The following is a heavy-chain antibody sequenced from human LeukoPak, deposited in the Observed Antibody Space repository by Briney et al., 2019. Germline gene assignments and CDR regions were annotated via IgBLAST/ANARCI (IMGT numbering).Heavy chain of an antibody. V-gene: IGHV1-69*05. CDR2: IIPIFGTA. Sequence: SVKVSCKASGGTFSSYAISWVRQAPGQGLEWMGGIIPIFGTANYAQKFQGRVTITTDESTSTAYMELSSLRSEDTAVYYCARGPHRHNWFDPWGQGTLVTVSS. CDR3: ARGPHRHNWFDP. CDR1: GGTFSSYA. J-gene: IGHJ5*02.